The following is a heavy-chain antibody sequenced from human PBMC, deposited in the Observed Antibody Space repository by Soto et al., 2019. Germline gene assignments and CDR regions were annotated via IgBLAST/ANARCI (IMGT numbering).Heavy chain of an antibody. Sequence: SETLSLTCTVSGGSISSYYWSWIRQPPGKGLEWIGYIYYSGSTNYNPSLKSRVTISVDTSKNQFSLKLSSVTAADTAVYYCARNLARSSSWTGPSDYWGQGTLVTVSS. CDR1: GGSISSYY. CDR3: ARNLARSSSWTGPSDY. D-gene: IGHD6-13*01. V-gene: IGHV4-59*01. J-gene: IGHJ4*02. CDR2: IYYSGST.